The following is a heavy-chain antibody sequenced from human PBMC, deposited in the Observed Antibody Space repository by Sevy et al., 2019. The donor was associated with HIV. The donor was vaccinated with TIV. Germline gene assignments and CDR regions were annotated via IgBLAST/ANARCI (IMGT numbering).Heavy chain of an antibody. CDR2: IKQDGSEK. D-gene: IGHD6-19*01. CDR1: GFTFSSYW. J-gene: IGHJ4*02. Sequence: GGSLRLSCAASGFTFSSYWMSWVRQAPGKGLELVANIKQDGSEKYYVDSVKGRFTISRDNAKNSLYLQMNSLRAEDTAVYYCAREVHSSGWFYFDYWGQGTLVTVSS. V-gene: IGHV3-7*03. CDR3: AREVHSSGWFYFDY.